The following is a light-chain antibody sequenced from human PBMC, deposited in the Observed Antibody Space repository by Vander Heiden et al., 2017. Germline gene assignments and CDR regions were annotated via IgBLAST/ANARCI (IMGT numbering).Light chain of an antibody. Sequence: IHVAPAPPSLSASLGDRVTITCRASERIDHYLNWYRQKPGKGPELLIYAASNLQSWVPSRFSGSGSGTDFTLTIASLRPEDFATYYCQQSYGAPYNFGQGTKLE. J-gene: IGKJ2*01. CDR2: AAS. V-gene: IGKV1-39*01. CDR1: ERIDHY. CDR3: QQSYGAPYN.